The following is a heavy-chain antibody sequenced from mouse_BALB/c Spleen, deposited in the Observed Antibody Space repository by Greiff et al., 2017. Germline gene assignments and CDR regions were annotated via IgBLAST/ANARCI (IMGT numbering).Heavy chain of an antibody. D-gene: IGHD1-1*01. J-gene: IGHJ1*01. CDR3: ASHCYGSSYGYFDV. Sequence: EVKLQESGPSLVKPSQSLSLTCSASGYSFTSGYLNWIRKFPGNKLEYMGYISYSGSTYYNPSLKSRISISRDTSKNQYYLQLKSVTTEDTATYYCASHCYGSSYGYFDVWGAGTTVTVSS. CDR1: GYSFTSGY. V-gene: IGHV3-8*02. CDR2: ISYSGST.